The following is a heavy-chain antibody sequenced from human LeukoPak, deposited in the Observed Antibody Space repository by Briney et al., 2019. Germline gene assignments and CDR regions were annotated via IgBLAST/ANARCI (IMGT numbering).Heavy chain of an antibody. Sequence: GGSLRLSCAASGFTFDEYGMYWVRQAPGKGLEWVSLIGGDGGSTFYADSVKGRFTISRDNSKNSLYLQMNRLRTEDTALYYCAKDQWQAGGFDYWGQGTLVTVSS. D-gene: IGHD6-19*01. V-gene: IGHV3-43*02. J-gene: IGHJ4*02. CDR1: GFTFDEYG. CDR2: IGGDGGST. CDR3: AKDQWQAGGFDY.